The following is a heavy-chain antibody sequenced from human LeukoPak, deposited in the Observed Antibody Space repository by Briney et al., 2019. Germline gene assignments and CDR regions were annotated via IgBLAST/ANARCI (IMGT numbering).Heavy chain of an antibody. CDR2: IDPSDSYT. V-gene: IGHV5-10-1*01. J-gene: IGHJ6*02. CDR1: GYSFNTHW. Sequence: PGGSLRLSCQASGYSFNTHWIGWVRQMPGKGLEWMGRIDPSDSYTNYSPSIQGHVTISSDQSISTAYLQWSSLKASDTAIYYCARRPVATNYYYGMDVWGQGTTVTVSS. D-gene: IGHD2-2*01. CDR3: ARRPVATNYYYGMDV.